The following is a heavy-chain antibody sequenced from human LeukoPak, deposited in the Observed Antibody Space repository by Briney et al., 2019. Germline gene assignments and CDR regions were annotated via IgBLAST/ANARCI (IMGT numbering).Heavy chain of an antibody. V-gene: IGHV3-43D*03. Sequence: GGSLRLSCAASGFTFDDYAMHWVRQAPGKGLEWVSLISWDGGSTYYADSVKGRFTISRDNSKNSLYLQMNSLRAEDTALYYCARLFGGDFDYWGQGTLVTVSS. J-gene: IGHJ4*02. CDR3: ARLFGGDFDY. D-gene: IGHD3-10*01. CDR2: ISWDGGST. CDR1: GFTFDDYA.